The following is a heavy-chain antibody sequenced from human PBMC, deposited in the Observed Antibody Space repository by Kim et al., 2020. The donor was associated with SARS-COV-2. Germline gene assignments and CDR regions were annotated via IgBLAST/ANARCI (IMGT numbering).Heavy chain of an antibody. CDR1: GYTFTSYY. J-gene: IGHJ6*02. D-gene: IGHD1-7*01. CDR3: AREGRTGTCVVPGMDV. CDR2: INPSGGST. Sequence: ASVKVSCKASGYTFTSYYMHWVRQAPGQGLEWMGIINPSGGSTSYAQKFQGRVTMTRDTSTSTVYMELSSLRSEDTAVYYCAREGRTGTCVVPGMDVWGQGTTVTVSS. V-gene: IGHV1-46*01.